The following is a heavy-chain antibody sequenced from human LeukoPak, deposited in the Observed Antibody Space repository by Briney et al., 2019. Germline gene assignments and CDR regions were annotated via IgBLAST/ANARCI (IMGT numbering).Heavy chain of an antibody. D-gene: IGHD2-8*01. V-gene: IGHV3-20*04. CDR1: GFTFDDYG. CDR2: INWNGGST. CDR3: AISPGCTLAY. Sequence: TGGSLRLSCAASGFTFDDYGMSWVRQAPGKGLEWVSGINWNGGSTGYADSVKGRFTISRDNAKNSLYLQMNSLRAEDTALYYCAISPGCTLAYWGQGTLVTVSS. J-gene: IGHJ4*02.